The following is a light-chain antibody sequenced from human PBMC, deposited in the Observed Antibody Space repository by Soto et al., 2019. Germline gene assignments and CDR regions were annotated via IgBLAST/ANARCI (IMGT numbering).Light chain of an antibody. V-gene: IGKV1-39*01. J-gene: IGKJ1*01. CDR2: AAS. CDR1: QSVDDY. Sequence: DIQMTQSPSSLSASVGDRVTITCRASQSVDDYFSWYQQIPGRTPKLLIYAASHLQSWVPSRFRGSGYGTDFTLTLSSLQPEDSAIYYCLQSYDTPWTFGQGTKVEIK. CDR3: LQSYDTPWT.